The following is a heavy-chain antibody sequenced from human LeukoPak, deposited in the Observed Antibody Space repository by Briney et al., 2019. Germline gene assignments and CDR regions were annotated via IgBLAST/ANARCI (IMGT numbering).Heavy chain of an antibody. CDR1: GFTFSSYW. CDR2: IKQDGSEK. Sequence: PGGSLRLSCAASGFTFSSYWMSWVRQAPGKGLEWVANIKQDGSEKYYVDSVKGRFTISRDNAKNSLYLQMNSLRAEDTAVYYCAKEPMTTVTTADYWGQGTLVTVSS. CDR3: AKEPMTTVTTADY. D-gene: IGHD4-17*01. J-gene: IGHJ4*02. V-gene: IGHV3-7*01.